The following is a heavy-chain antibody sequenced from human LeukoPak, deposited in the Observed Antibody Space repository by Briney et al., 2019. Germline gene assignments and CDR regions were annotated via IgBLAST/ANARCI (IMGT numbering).Heavy chain of an antibody. J-gene: IGHJ4*02. D-gene: IGHD3-16*01. Sequence: GGSLRLSCAASGFTFSYYWMNWVRQAPGKGLEWVANINQDGREKYYVDSVKGRFTISRDNAKNSLFLQMDSLRAEDTAVYYCARVHLGERYWGQGTLVTVSS. CDR3: ARVHLGERY. CDR2: INQDGREK. V-gene: IGHV3-7*01. CDR1: GFTFSYYW.